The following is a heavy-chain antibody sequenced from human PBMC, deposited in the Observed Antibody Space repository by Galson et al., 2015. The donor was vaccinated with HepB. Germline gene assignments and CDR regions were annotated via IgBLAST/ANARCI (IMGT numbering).Heavy chain of an antibody. CDR1: GFTFSNAW. J-gene: IGHJ4*02. V-gene: IGHV3-15*01. CDR2: IKSKTDGGTT. Sequence: SLRLSCAASGFTFSNAWMSWVRQAPGKGLEWVGRIKSKTDGGTTDYAAPVKGRSTISRDDSKNTLYLRMNSLKTEDTAVYYCTIAAAGAFDYWGQGTLVTVSS. D-gene: IGHD6-13*01. CDR3: TIAAAGAFDY.